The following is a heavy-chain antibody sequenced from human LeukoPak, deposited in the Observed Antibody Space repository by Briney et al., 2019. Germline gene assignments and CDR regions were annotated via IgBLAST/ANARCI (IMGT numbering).Heavy chain of an antibody. CDR1: GYTFTSYG. J-gene: IGHJ4*02. D-gene: IGHD3-10*01. CDR2: ISADKGNT. CDR3: ARDELLPPYYFDY. V-gene: IGHV1-18*01. Sequence: GASVKVSCKASGYTFTSYGISWVRQAPGQGLERMGWISADKGNTNYAQKLQGRVTMTTDTSTSTAYMELRSLRSDDTAVYYCARDELLPPYYFDYWGQGTLVTVSS.